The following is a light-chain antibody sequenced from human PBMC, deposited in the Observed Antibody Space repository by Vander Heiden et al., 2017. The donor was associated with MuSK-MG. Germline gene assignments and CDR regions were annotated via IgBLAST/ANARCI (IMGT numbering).Light chain of an antibody. J-gene: IGKJ5*01. CDR2: GAS. CDR1: QSVSSSY. CDR3: QQYGSSPPIT. Sequence: EIVLTQSPRTLSLSPGERATLSCRARQSVSSSYLAWYQQKPGQAPRLLIYGASSRATGIPDRFGGSGYGTDFTLTISRLEPEDFAVYYCQQYGSSPPITFGQGTRLEIK. V-gene: IGKV3-20*01.